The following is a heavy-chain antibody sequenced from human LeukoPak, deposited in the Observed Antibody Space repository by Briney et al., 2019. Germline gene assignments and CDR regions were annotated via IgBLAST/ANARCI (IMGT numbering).Heavy chain of an antibody. CDR3: ARTPGYCSSTSCYDGNMDV. D-gene: IGHD2-2*03. Sequence: GGSLRLSCAASGFTFSSYSMNWVRQASGKGLEWVSYISSSSSTIYYADSVKGRFTISRDNAKNSLYLQMNSLRAEDTAVYYCARTPGYCSSTSCYDGNMDVWGKGTTVTVSS. J-gene: IGHJ6*03. CDR2: ISSSSSTI. V-gene: IGHV3-48*01. CDR1: GFTFSSYS.